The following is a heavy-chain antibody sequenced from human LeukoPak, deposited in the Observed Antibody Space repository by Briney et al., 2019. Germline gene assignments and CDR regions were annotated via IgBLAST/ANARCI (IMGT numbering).Heavy chain of an antibody. CDR3: AGASSSWWAYYYYYMDV. D-gene: IGHD6-13*01. CDR1: GYTFTSYD. CDR2: MNPNSGNT. Sequence: GASVKVSCKASGYTFTSYDINWVRQATGQGLEWMGWMNPNSGNTGYAQKFQGRVTMTRNTSISTAYMELSSLRSEDTAVYYCAGASSSWWAYYYYYMDVWGKGTTVTVSS. J-gene: IGHJ6*03. V-gene: IGHV1-8*01.